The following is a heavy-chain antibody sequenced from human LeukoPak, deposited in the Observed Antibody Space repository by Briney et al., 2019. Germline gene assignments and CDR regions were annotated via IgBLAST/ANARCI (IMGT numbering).Heavy chain of an antibody. CDR2: IYTSGST. V-gene: IGHV4-61*02. Sequence: SQTLSLTCTVSGGSISSGSYYWSWTRQPAGKGLEWIGRIYTSGSTNYNPSLKSRVTISVDTSKNQFSLKLSSVTAADTAVYYCARDQPYYDFWSGYFDYWGQGTLVTVSS. CDR1: GGSISSGSYY. J-gene: IGHJ4*02. D-gene: IGHD3-3*01. CDR3: ARDQPYYDFWSGYFDY.